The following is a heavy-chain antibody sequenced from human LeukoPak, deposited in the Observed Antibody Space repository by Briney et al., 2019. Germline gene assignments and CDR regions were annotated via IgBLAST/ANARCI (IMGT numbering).Heavy chain of an antibody. CDR2: INHSGST. CDR3: AGSEYSSPSDY. V-gene: IGHV4-34*01. J-gene: IGHJ4*02. Sequence: TSETLSLTCAVYGGSFSGYYWSWIRQPPGKGLEWIGEINHSGSTNYNPSLKSRVTISVDTSKNQFSLKLSSVTAADTAVYYCAGSEYSSPSDYWGQGTLVTVSS. CDR1: GGSFSGYY. D-gene: IGHD6-6*01.